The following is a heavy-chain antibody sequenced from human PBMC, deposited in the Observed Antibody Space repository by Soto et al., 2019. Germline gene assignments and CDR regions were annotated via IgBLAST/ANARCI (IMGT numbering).Heavy chain of an antibody. CDR1: GFTFRTYW. CDR2: INLDGSEK. Sequence: EVQLVESGGGLVQPGGSLRLSCAASGFTFRTYWLSWVRQVPGKGLEWVANINLDGSEKNYVDSVKGRFTISRDNAMNSVYLQMSCLRAEDTALYYCARDGSTSWYSYDYYGMDVWGQGTTVTVSS. J-gene: IGHJ6*02. V-gene: IGHV3-7*05. CDR3: ARDGSTSWYSYDYYGMDV. D-gene: IGHD5-18*01.